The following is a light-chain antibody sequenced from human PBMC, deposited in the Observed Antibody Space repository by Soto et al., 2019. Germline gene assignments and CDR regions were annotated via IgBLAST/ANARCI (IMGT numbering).Light chain of an antibody. Sequence: DIQMTQSPSTLSASVGDRVIITCRASQSISSLLAWYQQKPGRAPTLLIYKASTLESVVPSRFSGSGSGTEFSLTISSLQPDDFATYYCQQYNSYPLTVGQGTRLEIK. CDR2: KAS. CDR3: QQYNSYPLT. J-gene: IGKJ5*01. V-gene: IGKV1-5*03. CDR1: QSISSL.